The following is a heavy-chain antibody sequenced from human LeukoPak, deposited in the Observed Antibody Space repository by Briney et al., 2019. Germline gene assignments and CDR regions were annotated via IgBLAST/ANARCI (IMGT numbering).Heavy chain of an antibody. CDR1: GDSISSGGYY. D-gene: IGHD1-26*01. CDR3: ARTVSGSYSGGTFDI. V-gene: IGHV4-31*03. Sequence: SETLSLTCTVSGDSISSGGYYRSWIRQPPGKGLEWIGYIYYSGNTYYNPSLKSRVTISVARSQNQFSLKLSSVTAADTAVYYCARTVSGSYSGGTFDIWGQGTTVTVSS. J-gene: IGHJ3*02. CDR2: IYYSGNT.